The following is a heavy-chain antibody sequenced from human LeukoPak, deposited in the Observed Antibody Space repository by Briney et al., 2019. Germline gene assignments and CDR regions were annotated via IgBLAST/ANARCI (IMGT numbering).Heavy chain of an antibody. CDR3: ARYTKAGYYYYMDV. D-gene: IGHD2-8*01. Sequence: SETLSLTCTVSGGSISTYYWSWIRQPPGKGREWIGYIYYSGSANYNPSLKSRVTISEDTSNNHFSLKLTSVTAADTAVYYCARYTKAGYYYYMDVWGKGTTVTVSS. J-gene: IGHJ6*03. V-gene: IGHV4-59*01. CDR1: GGSISTYY. CDR2: IYYSGSA.